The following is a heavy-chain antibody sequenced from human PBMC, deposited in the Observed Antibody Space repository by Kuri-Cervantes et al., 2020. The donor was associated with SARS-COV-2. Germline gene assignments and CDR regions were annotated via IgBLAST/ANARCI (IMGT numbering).Heavy chain of an antibody. J-gene: IGHJ6*02. CDR2: IIPIFGTA. Sequence: SVKVSCKASGGTFSSYAISWVRQAPGQGLEWMGGIIPIFGTANYAQKFQGRVTITADESTSTAYMELSSLRSEDTAVYYCASSRSITIFGVVINYYYGMNVWGQGTTVTVSS. CDR3: ASSRSITIFGVVINYYYGMNV. V-gene: IGHV1-69*13. CDR1: GGTFSSYA. D-gene: IGHD3-3*01.